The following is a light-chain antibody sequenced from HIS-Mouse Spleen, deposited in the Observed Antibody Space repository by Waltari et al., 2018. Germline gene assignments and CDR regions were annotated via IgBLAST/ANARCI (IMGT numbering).Light chain of an antibody. J-gene: IGLJ2*01. CDR3: QSADSSGTYVV. CDR1: ALPNKY. CDR2: KDS. Sequence: SYELTQPPSVSVSPGQTARITCSGAALPNKYSYWYQQKPGQAPVLVIYKDSERPSGIPERFSGSSSGTTVTLTISGVQAEDEADYYCQSADSSGTYVVFGGGTKLTVL. V-gene: IGLV3-25*03.